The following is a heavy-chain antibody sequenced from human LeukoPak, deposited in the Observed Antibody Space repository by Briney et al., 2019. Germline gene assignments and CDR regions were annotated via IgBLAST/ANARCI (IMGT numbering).Heavy chain of an antibody. CDR1: GGSISGYY. V-gene: IGHV4-59*08. CDR3: ARRTAKWNHRSPEFDP. CDR2: IYFGGTT. J-gene: IGHJ5*01. D-gene: IGHD1-14*01. Sequence: KPSETLSLTCTVSGGSISGYYWSWIRQPPGKGLEWIGDIYFGGTTNYKTSLKSRVTISLHTSTNQFSLNLTSVTAADTAEYFCARRTAKWNHRSPEFDPWGQGTLVIVSS.